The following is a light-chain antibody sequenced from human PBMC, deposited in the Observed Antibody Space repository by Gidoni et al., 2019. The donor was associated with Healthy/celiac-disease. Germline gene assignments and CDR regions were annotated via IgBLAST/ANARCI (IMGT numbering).Light chain of an antibody. V-gene: IGKV1-5*03. CDR1: QSISSW. J-gene: IGKJ1*01. CDR2: KAS. CDR3: QKYNSYST. Sequence: IQITQSPSTLSASVGDRVTITCRASQSISSWLAWYQQKPGKAPKLLIYKASSLESGVPSRFSGSGSGTEFTLTIRSLQPDDFATYYCQKYNSYSTFGQGTKVEIK.